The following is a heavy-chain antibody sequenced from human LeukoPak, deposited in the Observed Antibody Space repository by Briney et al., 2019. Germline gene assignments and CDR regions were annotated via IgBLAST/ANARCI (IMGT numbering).Heavy chain of an antibody. V-gene: IGHV1-69*05. CDR1: GGTFSSYA. CDR3: ARGDSDYVWGSYLFFDY. D-gene: IGHD3-16*02. Sequence: SVKVSCKASGGTFSSYAISWVRQAPGQGLEWMGGIIPIFGTANYAQKFQGRVTITTDESTSTAYMELSSLRSEGTAVYYCARGDSDYVWGSYLFFDYWGQGTLVTVSS. J-gene: IGHJ4*02. CDR2: IIPIFGTA.